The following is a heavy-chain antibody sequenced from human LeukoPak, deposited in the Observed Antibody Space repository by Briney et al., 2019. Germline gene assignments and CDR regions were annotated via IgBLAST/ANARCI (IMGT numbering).Heavy chain of an antibody. D-gene: IGHD3-9*01. J-gene: IGHJ4*02. CDR1: GFTFSSYA. CDR2: ISGSGGST. Sequence: PGGSLRLSCAASGFTFSSYAMSWVRQAPGKGLEWVSAISGSGGSTYYEDSVKGRFTISRDNSKNTLYLQMNSLRAEDTAVYYCAKGSVFDWLFSAPIDYWGQGTLVTVSS. V-gene: IGHV3-23*01. CDR3: AKGSVFDWLFSAPIDY.